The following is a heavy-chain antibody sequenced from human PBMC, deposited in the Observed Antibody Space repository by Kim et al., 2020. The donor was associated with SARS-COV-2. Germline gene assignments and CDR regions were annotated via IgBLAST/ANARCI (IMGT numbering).Heavy chain of an antibody. V-gene: IGHV3-74*01. J-gene: IGHJ5*02. D-gene: IGHD3-10*01. CDR3: ASGRYFGNWFDP. Sequence: GGSLRLSCAVSGLTFSSYWMHWVRQVPGKDLVWVSGVNADGTVTVYADSVKGRFTISRDNAKNTLFLQMNSLSADDTAVYYCASGRYFGNWFDPWGQGTLVTVSS. CDR2: VNADGTVT. CDR1: GLTFSSYW.